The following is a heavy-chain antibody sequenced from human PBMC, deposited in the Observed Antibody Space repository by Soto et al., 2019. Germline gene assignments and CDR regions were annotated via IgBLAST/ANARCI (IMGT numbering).Heavy chain of an antibody. V-gene: IGHV4-30-4*02. Sequence: SETLSLTCTVSGGSISSGDYYRSWIRQTPGKGLEWIGYIYYSGSTYYNPSLKSRVTISVDTSNNQFSLRLSSVTAADTAVYYGVAAVAYDPWGGGTLVTDS. D-gene: IGHD6-13*01. CDR1: GGSISSGDYY. CDR2: IYYSGST. CDR3: VAAVAYDP. J-gene: IGHJ5*02.